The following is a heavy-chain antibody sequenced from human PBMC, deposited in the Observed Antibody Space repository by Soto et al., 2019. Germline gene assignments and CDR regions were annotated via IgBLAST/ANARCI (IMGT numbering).Heavy chain of an antibody. V-gene: IGHV1-18*04. CDR1: GYAFTSYG. CDR2: IAPHSGRT. CDR3: ARAATGSYHSAY. D-gene: IGHD3-10*01. J-gene: IGHJ4*02. Sequence: QVQLVQSGPEVKKPGASVRVSCMTSGYAFTSYGVNWVRQAPGQGLEWMGWIAPHSGRTTYLPKFQRRVTISADASTNTAYMELTSLSSDDTGIYFCARAATGSYHSAYWGQGTVVTVSS.